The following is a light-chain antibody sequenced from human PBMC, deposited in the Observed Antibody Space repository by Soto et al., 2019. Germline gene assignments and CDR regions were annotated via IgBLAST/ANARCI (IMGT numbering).Light chain of an antibody. CDR1: ESVSSDY. CDR3: QQYGSSPVT. V-gene: IGKV3-20*01. J-gene: IGKJ1*01. CDR2: GAS. Sequence: EIVLTQSPGTLSLSPGERATLSCRASESVSSDYVAWYQQKSGQAPRLLIHGASSRATGIPDRFRGNGSGTDFTLTISRVETEDFAVFYCQQYGSSPVTFGQGTKVDI.